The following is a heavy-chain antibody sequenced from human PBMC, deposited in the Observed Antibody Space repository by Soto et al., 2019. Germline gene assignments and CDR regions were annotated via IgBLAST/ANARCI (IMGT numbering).Heavy chain of an antibody. V-gene: IGHV4-34*01. D-gene: IGHD5-18*01. CDR1: GGAFSGSY. CDR2: INDSGST. J-gene: IGHJ4*01. CDR3: ASGQDTENY. Sequence: SETMSLPCGVYGGAFSGSYWSWLRQPPGKGREWIGEINDSGSTNYNPSLKSRVTISVDTSKNQFSLNLRSVTAADTAVYFCASGQDTENYWGHGTLVTVSS.